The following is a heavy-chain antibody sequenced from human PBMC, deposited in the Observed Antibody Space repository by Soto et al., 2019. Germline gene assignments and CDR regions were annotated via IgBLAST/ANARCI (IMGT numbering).Heavy chain of an antibody. Sequence: QVQLQESGPGLVKPSQTLSLTCTVSGGSISSGDYYWIWIRQPPGKGLEWIGYIYYSGRTYYNPSLKRRVTISVDTSQNQFSLKLRSVTAADTAVYYCASDAYDFWSGYEAHGMDVWGQGTTVTVSS. CDR3: ASDAYDFWSGYEAHGMDV. CDR1: GGSISSGDYY. J-gene: IGHJ6*02. D-gene: IGHD3-3*01. CDR2: IYYSGRT. V-gene: IGHV4-30-4*01.